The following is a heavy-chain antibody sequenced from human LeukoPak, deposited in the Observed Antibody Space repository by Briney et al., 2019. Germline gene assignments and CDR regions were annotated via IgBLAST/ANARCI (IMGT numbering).Heavy chain of an antibody. V-gene: IGHV1-69*05. CDR1: GGTFSSYT. CDR3: ARGAAVAAVDY. D-gene: IGHD6-19*01. Sequence: SLKVSCKASGGTFSSYTISWGRQGPGQGLGWMGGIIPLFGTANYAQKFQGRDTITTDESTSTAYIELSSPRSEDTAVYYCARGAAVAAVDYWGQGTLVTVSS. J-gene: IGHJ4*02. CDR2: IIPLFGTA.